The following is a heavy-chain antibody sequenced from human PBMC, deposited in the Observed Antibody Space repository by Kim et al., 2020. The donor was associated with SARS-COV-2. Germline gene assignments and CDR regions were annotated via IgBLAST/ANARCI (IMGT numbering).Heavy chain of an antibody. CDR3: AGHYGSGNYFDY. CDR1: GYTFTSYY. D-gene: IGHD3-10*01. CDR2: INPSGGST. J-gene: IGHJ4*02. V-gene: IGHV1-46*01. Sequence: ASVKVSCKASGYTFTSYYMHWVRQAPGQGLEWMGIINPSGGSTSYAQKFQGRVTMTRDTSTSTFYMELSSLRSEDTAVYYCAGHYGSGNYFDYWGQGTLVTVSS.